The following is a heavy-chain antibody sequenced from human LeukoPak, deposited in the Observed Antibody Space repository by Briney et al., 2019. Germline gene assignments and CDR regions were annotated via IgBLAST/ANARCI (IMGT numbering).Heavy chain of an antibody. CDR2: IIGSGGST. Sequence: GGSLRLSCAASGFTFSSYAMSWVRQAPGKGLECVSAIIGSGGSTYYADSVKGRFTISRDNSKNTVYLEMNNLNAGDTAVYYCARDREGGYSGYDPPVAQNYWGQGTLVSVSS. CDR1: GFTFSSYA. D-gene: IGHD5-12*01. CDR3: ARDREGGYSGYDPPVAQNY. J-gene: IGHJ4*02. V-gene: IGHV3-23*01.